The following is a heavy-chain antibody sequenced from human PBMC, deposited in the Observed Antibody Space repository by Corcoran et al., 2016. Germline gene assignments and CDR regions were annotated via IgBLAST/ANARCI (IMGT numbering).Heavy chain of an antibody. V-gene: IGHV3-30*18. CDR1: GFTFSSYG. D-gene: IGHD6-13*01. J-gene: IGHJ4*02. CDR2: ISYDGSNK. CDR3: AKDIAAAGRGYFDY. Sequence: QVQLVESGGGVVQPGRSLRLSCAASGFTFSSYGMHWVRQAPGKGLEWVAVISYDGSNKYYADSVKGRFTISRDNSKNTLYLQMNSLRAEETAVYYCAKDIAAAGRGYFDYWGQGTLVTVSS.